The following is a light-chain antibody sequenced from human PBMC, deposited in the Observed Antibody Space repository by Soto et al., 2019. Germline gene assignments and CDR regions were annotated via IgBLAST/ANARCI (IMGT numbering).Light chain of an antibody. V-gene: IGKV3-15*01. CDR2: RTS. CDR3: QQRSSWPIT. Sequence: EIVMTQSPATLSVSPGERATLSCRASQSIRRNLAWYQQKPGQAPRLRRLRTSSRATGFPARGSGSGSGTECNRTISSLQSEDFGVYYCQQRSSWPITVGQGTRLEIK. J-gene: IGKJ5*01. CDR1: QSIRRN.